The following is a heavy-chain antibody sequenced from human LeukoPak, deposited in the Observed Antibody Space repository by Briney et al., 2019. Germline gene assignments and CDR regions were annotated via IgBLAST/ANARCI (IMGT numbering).Heavy chain of an antibody. V-gene: IGHV3-64D*06. CDR3: VRNEGNYYDSSGYYYFDY. Sequence: PGGSLRLSCSASGFTFSSYAMHWVPQAPGKGLEYVSAISSNGGSTYYADSVKGRFTISRDNSKNTLYLQMSSLRAEDTAVYYCVRNEGNYYDSSGYYYFDYWGQGTLVTVSS. J-gene: IGHJ4*02. D-gene: IGHD3-22*01. CDR2: ISSNGGST. CDR1: GFTFSSYA.